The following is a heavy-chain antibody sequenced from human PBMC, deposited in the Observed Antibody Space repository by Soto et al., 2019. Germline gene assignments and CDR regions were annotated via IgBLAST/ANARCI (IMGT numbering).Heavy chain of an antibody. V-gene: IGHV3-74*01. D-gene: IGHD2-2*01. CDR2: INTDGSDT. CDR3: AKGPAYCISTSCYAAYLD. Sequence: GGSLRLSCAASGFTFSSDWMHWVRQAPGKGLVWVSRINTDGSDTSYADSVKGRFTISRDNAKNTLYLQMNSLRAEDTAVYYWAKGPAYCISTSCYAAYLDWGQGTLVTVSS. CDR1: GFTFSSDW. J-gene: IGHJ4*02.